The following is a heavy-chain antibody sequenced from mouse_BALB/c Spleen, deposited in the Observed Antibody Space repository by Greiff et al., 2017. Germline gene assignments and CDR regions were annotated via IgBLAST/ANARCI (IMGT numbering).Heavy chain of an antibody. J-gene: IGHJ4*01. CDR2: IWAGGST. Sequence: VQLVESGPGLVAPSQSLSITCTVSGFSLTSYGVHWVRQPPGKGLEWLGVIWAGGSTNYNSALMSRLSISKDNSKSQVFLKMNSLQTDDTAMYYCAREGTTVVATPHYYAMDYWGQGTSVTVSS. V-gene: IGHV2-9*02. CDR3: AREGTTVVATPHYYAMDY. CDR1: GFSLTSYG. D-gene: IGHD1-1*01.